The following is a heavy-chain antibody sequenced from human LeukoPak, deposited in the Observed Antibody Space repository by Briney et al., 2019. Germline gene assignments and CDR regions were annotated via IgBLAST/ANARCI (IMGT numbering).Heavy chain of an antibody. J-gene: IGHJ4*02. Sequence: GGSLRLSCAASGFTFSSYEMNWVRQAPGKGLEWVSYISGSGSTIHYADSVKGRFTISRDNAKNSLYLQMNSLRAEDTAVYYCARGSTLSVWSGWYFDYWGQGSLVTVSS. CDR3: ARGSTLSVWSGWYFDY. V-gene: IGHV3-48*03. D-gene: IGHD3-3*01. CDR1: GFTFSSYE. CDR2: ISGSGSTI.